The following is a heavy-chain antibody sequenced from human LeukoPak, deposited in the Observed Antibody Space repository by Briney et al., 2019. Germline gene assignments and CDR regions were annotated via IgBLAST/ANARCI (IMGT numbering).Heavy chain of an antibody. CDR1: GYTFTGYY. J-gene: IGHJ4*02. CDR2: INPNSGGT. D-gene: IGHD6-19*01. CDR3: ARIRGGSGWEYYFDY. Sequence: ASVKVSCKASGYTFTGYYMHWVRQAPGRGLKWMGRINPNSGGTNYAQKFQGRVTMPRDTSISTAYMELSRLRSDDTAVYYCARIRGGSGWEYYFDYWGQGTLVTVSS. V-gene: IGHV1-2*06.